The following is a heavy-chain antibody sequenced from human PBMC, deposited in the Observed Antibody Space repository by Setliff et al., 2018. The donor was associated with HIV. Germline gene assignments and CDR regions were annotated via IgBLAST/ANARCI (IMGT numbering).Heavy chain of an antibody. V-gene: IGHV3-11*01. CDR3: ARTDSYTAMIWP. Sequence: SLKISCEASGFTFSDYFMTWIRQAPGKGLEWISYIGSRGTPVKTADSLKGRFFVSRDNAKNSLYLQMNNLSVEDTAMYFCARTDSYTAMIWPWGRGTLVTVSS. CDR1: GFTFSDYF. J-gene: IGHJ1*01. CDR2: IGSRGTPV. D-gene: IGHD2-2*02.